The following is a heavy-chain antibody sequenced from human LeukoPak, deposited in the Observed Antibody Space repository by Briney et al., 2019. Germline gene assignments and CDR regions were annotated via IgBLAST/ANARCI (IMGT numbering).Heavy chain of an antibody. CDR2: IYYSGST. J-gene: IGHJ3*02. Sequence: PSETLSLTRTVSGGSISSSSYYWGWIRQPPGKGLEWIGSIYYSGSTYYNPSLKSRVTISVDTSKNQFSLKLSSVTAADTAVYYCARPRDCSSTSCYPYYDFWSGRGAFDIWGQGTMVTVSS. V-gene: IGHV4-39*01. D-gene: IGHD2-2*01. CDR1: GGSISSSSYY. CDR3: ARPRDCSSTSCYPYYDFWSGRGAFDI.